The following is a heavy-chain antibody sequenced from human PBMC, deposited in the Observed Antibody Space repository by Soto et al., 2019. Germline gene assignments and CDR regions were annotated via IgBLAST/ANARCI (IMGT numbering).Heavy chain of an antibody. D-gene: IGHD6-13*01. CDR1: GYTFTGYY. CDR2: INPNSGGT. CDR3: ARDLEIAAAGTSAFDI. Sequence: QVQLVQSGAEVKKPGASVKVSCKASGYTFTGYYMHWVRQAPGQGLEWMGWINPNSGGTNYAQKFQGWVTTTRDTSISTAYMELSRLRSDDTAVYYCARDLEIAAAGTSAFDIWGQGTMVTVSS. J-gene: IGHJ3*02. V-gene: IGHV1-2*04.